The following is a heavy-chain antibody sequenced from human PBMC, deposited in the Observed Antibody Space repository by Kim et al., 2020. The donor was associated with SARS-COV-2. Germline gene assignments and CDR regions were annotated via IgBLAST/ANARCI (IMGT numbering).Heavy chain of an antibody. J-gene: IGHJ4*02. Sequence: ASVKVSCKASGYTFTSYYMHWVRQAPGQGLEWMGIINPSGGSTSYAQKFQGRVTMTRDTSTSTVYMELSSLRSEDTAVYYCARDGQSSGWYIGFDYWGQGTLVTVSS. CDR3: ARDGQSSGWYIGFDY. CDR1: GYTFTSYY. CDR2: INPSGGST. V-gene: IGHV1-46*01. D-gene: IGHD6-19*01.